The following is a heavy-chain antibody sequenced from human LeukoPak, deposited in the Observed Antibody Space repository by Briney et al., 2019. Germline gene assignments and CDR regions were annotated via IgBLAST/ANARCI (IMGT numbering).Heavy chain of an antibody. D-gene: IGHD3-9*01. CDR1: GGYFSGFY. J-gene: IGHJ6*03. V-gene: IGHV4-34*01. CDR2: ISYSGST. Sequence: SETLSLTCVVDGGYFSGFYWTWIRQAPGKGLEWIGEISYSGSTKYNPSLKGRVTIEVDTPKKQISLNLSSLTAADTAVYYCAKGKAGHYHSVTDDYYYMDVWGKGTTVIVSS. CDR3: AKGKAGHYHSVTDDYYYMDV.